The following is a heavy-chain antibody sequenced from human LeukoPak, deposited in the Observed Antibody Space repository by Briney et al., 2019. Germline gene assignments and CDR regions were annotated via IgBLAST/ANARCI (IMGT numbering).Heavy chain of an antibody. D-gene: IGHD5-18*01. CDR1: GYTFTSYD. J-gene: IGHJ5*02. Sequence: ASVKVSCKASGYTFTSYDINLVRQATGQGLEWMGWMNPNSGNTGYAQKFQGRVTMTRNTSISTAYMELSSLSSEDTAVYYCARGRLKQLWLNDWFDPWGQGTLVTVSS. CDR2: MNPNSGNT. CDR3: ARGRLKQLWLNDWFDP. V-gene: IGHV1-8*01.